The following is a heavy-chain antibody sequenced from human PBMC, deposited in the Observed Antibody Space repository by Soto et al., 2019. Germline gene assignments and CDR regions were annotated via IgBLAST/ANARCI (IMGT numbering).Heavy chain of an antibody. V-gene: IGHV3-23*01. CDR2: ISGSGGST. D-gene: IGHD3-22*01. CDR1: GFNFRSYA. Sequence: GGSQRLSSTSSGFNFRSYAMSWVRQAPGKGLEWVSAISGSGGSTYYADSVKGRFTISRDNSKNTLYLQMNSLRAEDTAVYYCAKPMHYYDSSGYTNWFDPWGQGTLVTVSS. CDR3: AKPMHYYDSSGYTNWFDP. J-gene: IGHJ5*02.